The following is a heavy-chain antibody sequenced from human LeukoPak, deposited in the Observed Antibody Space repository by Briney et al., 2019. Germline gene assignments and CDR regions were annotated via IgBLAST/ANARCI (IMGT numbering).Heavy chain of an antibody. Sequence: PGGSLRLSCVASGFTFNSYGMNWVRQAPGKGLEWVSSMSGSGGTTDYADSVKGRFTISRDNSKNTLYLQMNSLRAEDTAVYYCAKGRPPGSYNWFDPWGQGTLVTVSS. CDR2: MSGSGGTT. J-gene: IGHJ5*02. D-gene: IGHD1-26*01. CDR1: GFTFNSYG. CDR3: AKGRPPGSYNWFDP. V-gene: IGHV3-23*01.